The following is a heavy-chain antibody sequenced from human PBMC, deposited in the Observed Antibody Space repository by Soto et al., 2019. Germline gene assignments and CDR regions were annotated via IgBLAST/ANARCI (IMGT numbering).Heavy chain of an antibody. D-gene: IGHD2-21*01. Sequence: GGSLRLSCAASGLTFSIYGMSWVRQAPGKGPEWVSGISASGGSTYYADSVKGRFGISRDNSKNTVYLQVNSLRAEDTAVYFCAKDDFTDRGEDYFDHWGPGTLVTVSS. V-gene: IGHV3-23*01. CDR2: ISASGGST. J-gene: IGHJ4*02. CDR1: GLTFSIYG. CDR3: AKDDFTDRGEDYFDH.